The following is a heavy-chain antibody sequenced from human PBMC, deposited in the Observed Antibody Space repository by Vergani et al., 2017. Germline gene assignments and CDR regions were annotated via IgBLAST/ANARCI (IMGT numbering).Heavy chain of an antibody. CDR3: TTDPRYCGDGSCYWLRDHHYYGMDV. CDR1: GFSFRNAW. J-gene: IGHJ6*02. D-gene: IGHD2-21*01. Sequence: EVQLVESGGGLVKPGGSLRLSCVASGFSFRNAWMNWVRRTPGKGLEWVGRIKSTFDRGTTEYAAAVKGRFTISRDDSKNTLFLQMNGLKTEDIGVYYCTTDPRYCGDGSCYWLRDHHYYGMDVWGQGTTVTVSS. V-gene: IGHV3-15*07. CDR2: IKSTFDRGTT.